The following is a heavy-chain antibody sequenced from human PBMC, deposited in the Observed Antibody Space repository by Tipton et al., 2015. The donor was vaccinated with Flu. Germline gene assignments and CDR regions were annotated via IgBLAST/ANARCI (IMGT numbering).Heavy chain of an antibody. CDR1: GFAFSSYW. CDR3: VRAIAAAGSR. CDR2: INEDGSTT. V-gene: IGHV3-7*01. J-gene: IGHJ4*02. D-gene: IGHD6-13*01. Sequence: SLRLSCAASGFAFSSYWVLWVRQAPGKGLEWVANINEDGSTTYYLGSVRGRFTISRDNARNSVFLQMNSLRVEDTALYYCVRAIAAAGSRWGQGTLVTVSS.